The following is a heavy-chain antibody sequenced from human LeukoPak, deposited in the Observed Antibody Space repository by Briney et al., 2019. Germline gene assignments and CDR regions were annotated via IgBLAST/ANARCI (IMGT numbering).Heavy chain of an antibody. CDR2: ISGSGGST. CDR3: AKDREWLGSGGAFDI. CDR1: GFTFSNYA. Sequence: GGSLRLSCTASGFTFSNYAMSWVRQAPGKGLEWVSSISGSGGSTYYADSVKGRFTISRDNSKNTLYLQMNSLRAEDTAVYYCAKDREWLGSGGAFDIWGQGTMVTVSS. D-gene: IGHD6-19*01. V-gene: IGHV3-23*01. J-gene: IGHJ3*02.